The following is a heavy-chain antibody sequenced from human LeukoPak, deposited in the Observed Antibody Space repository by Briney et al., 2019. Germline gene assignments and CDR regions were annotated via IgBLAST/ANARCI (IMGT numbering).Heavy chain of an antibody. CDR3: ARQTYYYDSSGYLGDY. CDR1: GFTFSGYS. CDR2: IYSGGST. J-gene: IGHJ4*02. D-gene: IGHD3-22*01. Sequence: GGSLRLSCAGSGFTFSGYSLNWVRQAPGKGLEWVLVIYSGGSTYYADSVKGRFTISRDNSKNTLYLQMNSLRAEDTAVYYCARQTYYYDSSGYLGDYWGQGTLVTVSS. V-gene: IGHV3-66*04.